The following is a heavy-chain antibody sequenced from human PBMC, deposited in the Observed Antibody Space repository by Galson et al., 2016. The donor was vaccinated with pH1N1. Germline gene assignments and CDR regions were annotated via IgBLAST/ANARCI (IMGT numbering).Heavy chain of an antibody. J-gene: IGHJ3*02. CDR2: ISHSGRS. CDR3: ARHSTSGFPGIEVAARRRPFDI. V-gene: IGHV4-34*01. D-gene: IGHD6-19*01. CDR1: GGSFSGHY. Sequence: SETLSLTCALYGGSFSGHYWSWIRQSPGKGLEWIGEISHSGRSDYNPSLEGRVTVSIDTFMNQFSLNLMSVAAADTAVYYCARHSTSGFPGIEVAARRRPFDIWGPGTMVIVSS.